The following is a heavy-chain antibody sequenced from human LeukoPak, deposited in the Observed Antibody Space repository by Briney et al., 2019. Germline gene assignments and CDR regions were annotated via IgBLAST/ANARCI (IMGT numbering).Heavy chain of an antibody. Sequence: ASVKVSCKASGYTFTSYDINWVRQATGQGLEWMGWMNPNSGNTGYAQKFQGRVTMTRNTSISTAYMELSSLRSEDTAVYYCEVRVQAAGTFDYRGQGTLVTVSS. CDR3: EVRVQAAGTFDY. CDR2: MNPNSGNT. CDR1: GYTFTSYD. V-gene: IGHV1-8*01. D-gene: IGHD6-13*01. J-gene: IGHJ4*02.